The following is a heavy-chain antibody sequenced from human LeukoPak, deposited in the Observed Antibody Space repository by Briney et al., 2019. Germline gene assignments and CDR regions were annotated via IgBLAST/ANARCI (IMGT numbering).Heavy chain of an antibody. J-gene: IGHJ4*02. Sequence: SETLSLTCTVSGGSISSSSYYWGWIRQPPGKGLEWLGSIYYSGSTYYNPSLKGRVTISVDTSKNQFSLKLSSVTAADTAVYYCASPLIAVAGSFDYWGQGTLVTVSS. CDR1: GGSISSSSYY. D-gene: IGHD6-19*01. CDR2: IYYSGST. V-gene: IGHV4-39*01. CDR3: ASPLIAVAGSFDY.